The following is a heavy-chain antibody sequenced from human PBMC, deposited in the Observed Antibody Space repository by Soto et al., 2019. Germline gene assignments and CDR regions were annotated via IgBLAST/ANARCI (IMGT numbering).Heavy chain of an antibody. J-gene: IGHJ4*02. D-gene: IGHD3-22*01. V-gene: IGHV5-51*01. Sequence: GESLKISCKFSGYIFSTYLICFVPQMPGKGQEWMGIIYPGDSETRYSPPFQGKVTISADKSITTAYLKWSSLKASDTAIYYCGRGYYYDTRGMSKLEKWGQGTLVNVSS. CDR1: GYIFSTYL. CDR3: GRGYYYDTRGMSKLEK. CDR2: IYPGDSET.